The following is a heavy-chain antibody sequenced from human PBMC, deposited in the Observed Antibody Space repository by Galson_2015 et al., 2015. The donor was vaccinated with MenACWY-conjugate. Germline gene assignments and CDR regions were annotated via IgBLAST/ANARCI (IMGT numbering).Heavy chain of an antibody. Sequence: SLRLSCAASGFTFTGYEFHWVRQAPGKGLEWLSYISKSGSPIYYADSVKGRFTISRDNIKKSLFLEMNSLRAWDTGVYYCAIVGTWIHQYFYYMDVWGKGTTVTVSS. CDR1: GFTFTGYE. CDR3: AIVGTWIHQYFYYMDV. D-gene: IGHD5-18*01. J-gene: IGHJ6*03. CDR2: ISKSGSPI. V-gene: IGHV3-48*03.